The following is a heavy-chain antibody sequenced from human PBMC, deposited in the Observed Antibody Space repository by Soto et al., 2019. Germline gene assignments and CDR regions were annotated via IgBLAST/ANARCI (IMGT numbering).Heavy chain of an antibody. J-gene: IGHJ6*04. V-gene: IGHV1-69*13. Sequence: SVKVSCKASGGTFSSYAISWVRQAPGQGLEWMGGIIPIFGTANYAQKFQGRVTITADESTSTAYMELSSMRSEDTAVYYCARVWAGAGTLQFYYYYGMDVWGEGTTVTVSS. CDR3: ARVWAGAGTLQFYYYYGMDV. CDR2: IIPIFGTA. CDR1: GGTFSSYA. D-gene: IGHD6-13*01.